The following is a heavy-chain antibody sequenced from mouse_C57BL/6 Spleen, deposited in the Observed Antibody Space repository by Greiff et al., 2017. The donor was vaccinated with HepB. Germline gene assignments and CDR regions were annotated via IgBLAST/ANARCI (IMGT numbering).Heavy chain of an antibody. J-gene: IGHJ1*03. CDR2: INPNNGGT. V-gene: IGHV1-26*01. CDR3: ARHDGYYVGYWYFDV. CDR1: GYTFTDYY. Sequence: VQLQQSGPELVKPGASVKISCKASGYTFTDYYMNWVKQSHVKSLEWIGDINPNNGGTSYNQKFKGKATLTVDKSSSTAYMELRSLTSEDSAVYYCARHDGYYVGYWYFDVWGTGTTVTVSS. D-gene: IGHD2-3*01.